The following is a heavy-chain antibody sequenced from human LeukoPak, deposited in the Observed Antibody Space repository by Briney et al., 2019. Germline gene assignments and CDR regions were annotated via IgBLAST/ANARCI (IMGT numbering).Heavy chain of an antibody. CDR1: GGSISSSSYY. CDR3: ATSSSSPPPYYYYYYMDV. Sequence: SETLSLTCTVSGGSISSSSYYWGWIRQPPGKGLEWIGSIYYSGTTYYNPSLKSRVTISVDTSKNQFSLKLSSVTAADTAVYYCATSSSSPPPYYYYYYMDVWGKGTTVTVSS. D-gene: IGHD6-6*01. J-gene: IGHJ6*03. V-gene: IGHV4-39*07. CDR2: IYYSGTT.